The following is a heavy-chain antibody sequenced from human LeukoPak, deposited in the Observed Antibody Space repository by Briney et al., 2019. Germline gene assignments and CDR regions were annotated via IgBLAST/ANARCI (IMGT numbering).Heavy chain of an antibody. Sequence: SETLSLTYTVCGGSIRCYYWRGLRQPAAKGLEWIGRVYTSGSTHHNPSLQSRVTISVDTSKNQFFLQLSSVTAAHTAVYFFARGVWSPPSVFAITMGYYYYIYVWGKGSTGTVSS. CDR1: GGSIRCYY. CDR3: ARGVWSPPSVFAITMGYYYYIYV. J-gene: IGHJ6*03. CDR2: VYTSGST. V-gene: IGHV4-4*07. D-gene: IGHD2-21*01.